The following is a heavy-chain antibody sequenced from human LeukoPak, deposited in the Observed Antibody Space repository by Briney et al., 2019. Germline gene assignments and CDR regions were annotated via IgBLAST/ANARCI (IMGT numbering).Heavy chain of an antibody. V-gene: IGHV1-46*01. D-gene: IGHD1-26*01. CDR1: GYAFTRHY. Sequence: ASVKVSCKASGYAFTRHYMRWVRQAPGQGLEWMGLINPSGSSTIYAQKFQGRVTMTRDMSTSTDYMELSSLRSGDTAVYYCARDNSVGDYAWWFDPWGQGTLVTVSS. J-gene: IGHJ5*02. CDR3: ARDNSVGDYAWWFDP. CDR2: INPSGSST.